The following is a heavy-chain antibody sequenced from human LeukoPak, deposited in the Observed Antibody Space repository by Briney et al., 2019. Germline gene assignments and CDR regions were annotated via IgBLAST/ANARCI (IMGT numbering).Heavy chain of an antibody. CDR3: ARDGTYYSASGESSGYSLDV. CDR2: ISGSGGST. D-gene: IGHD3-10*01. V-gene: IGHV3-23*01. CDR1: GFTFSRYA. J-gene: IGHJ6*02. Sequence: GGTLRLSCAASGFTFSRYAMTWVRQAPGKGLDWVAGISGSGGSTYYARSVKGRFTISRDNSKNTLYLQMNSLRAEDTAVYYCARDGTYYSASGESSGYSLDVWGQGTTVTVSS.